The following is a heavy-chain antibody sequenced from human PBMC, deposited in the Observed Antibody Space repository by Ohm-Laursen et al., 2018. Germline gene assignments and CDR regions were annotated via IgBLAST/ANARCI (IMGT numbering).Heavy chain of an antibody. CDR1: GFTFSSYA. CDR3: AKVYYCSGGSCYSWELTNGFDI. D-gene: IGHD2-15*01. CDR2: ISGSGSTT. V-gene: IGHV3-23*01. J-gene: IGHJ3*02. Sequence: SLRLSCSASGFTFSSYAMSWVRQAPGQGLEWVSTISGSGSTTYYADSVKGRFTISRDNSKNTLYLQMNSLRAEDTAVYYCAKVYYCSGGSCYSWELTNGFDIWGQGTMVTVSS.